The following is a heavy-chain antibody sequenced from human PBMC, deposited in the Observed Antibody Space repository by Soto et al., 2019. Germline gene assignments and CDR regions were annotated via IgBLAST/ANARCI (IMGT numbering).Heavy chain of an antibody. CDR1: GYTFTSYG. CDR3: ASSLLVGYGLEGESD. CDR2: ISAYNGNT. Sequence: GASVKVSCKASGYTFTSYGISWVRQAPGQGLEWMGWISAYNGNTNYAQKLQGRVTMTTDTSMSTAYMELRSLRSDDTAVYYCASSLLVGYGLEGESDWGQGTLVTVSS. V-gene: IGHV1-18*01. D-gene: IGHD5-18*01. J-gene: IGHJ4*02.